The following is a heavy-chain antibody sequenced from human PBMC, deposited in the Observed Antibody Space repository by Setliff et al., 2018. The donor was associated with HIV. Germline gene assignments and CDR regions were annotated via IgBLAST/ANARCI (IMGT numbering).Heavy chain of an antibody. CDR2: IYYSGYT. V-gene: IGHV4-59*11. D-gene: IGHD2-15*01. CDR1: GGSISSHY. Sequence: PSETLSLTCTVSGGSISSHYWSWIRQPPGKGLDWNGNIYYSGYTNYNPSLKSRVTISVDTSKNQFSLKLSSVAAADTAVYYCARGLLGAYFDYWGQGTLVTVSS. J-gene: IGHJ4*02. CDR3: ARGLLGAYFDY.